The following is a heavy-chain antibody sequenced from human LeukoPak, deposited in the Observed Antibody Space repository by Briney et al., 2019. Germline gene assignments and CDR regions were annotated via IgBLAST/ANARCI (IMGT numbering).Heavy chain of an antibody. CDR1: GGSISSYY. V-gene: IGHV4-4*09. CDR3: ARLFPYAVTPYYCYYMDV. J-gene: IGHJ6*03. Sequence: SETLSFTCTVSGGSISSYYWSWIRQPPGKGLEWIGYIYTSGSTNYNPSLKSRVTISVDTSKNQFSLKLSSVTAADTAVYYCARLFPYAVTPYYCYYMDVWGKGTTVTVSS. D-gene: IGHD4-11*01. CDR2: IYTSGST.